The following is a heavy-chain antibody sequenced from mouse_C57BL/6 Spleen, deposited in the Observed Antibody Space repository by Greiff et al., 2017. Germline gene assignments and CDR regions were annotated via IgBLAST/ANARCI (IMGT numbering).Heavy chain of an antibody. D-gene: IGHD1-1*01. CDR1: GFSLTSYG. J-gene: IGHJ2*01. Sequence: VKLVESGPGLVQPSQSLSITCTVSGFSLTSYGVHWVRQSPGKGLEWLGVIWRGGSTDYNAAFMSRLSITKDNSKSQVFFKMNSLQADDTAIYYCAKNQDYYGSSSYFDYWGQGTTLTVSS. V-gene: IGHV2-5*01. CDR2: IWRGGST. CDR3: AKNQDYYGSSSYFDY.